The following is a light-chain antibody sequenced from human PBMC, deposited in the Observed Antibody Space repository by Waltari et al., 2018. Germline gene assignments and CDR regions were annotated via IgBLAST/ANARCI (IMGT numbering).Light chain of an antibody. V-gene: IGLV1-51*01. CDR1: SSNIGTKY. CDR2: DNN. CDR3: GTWDTSLSKV. Sequence: QSVLTQPPSLSAAPGQKVTISCSGSSSNIGTKYVSWYQQFPGTAPKLLIYDNNKRPSGIPDRFSGSKSGTSATLVITGLQTGDEADYYCGTWDTSLSKVFGGGTKLTVL. J-gene: IGLJ2*01.